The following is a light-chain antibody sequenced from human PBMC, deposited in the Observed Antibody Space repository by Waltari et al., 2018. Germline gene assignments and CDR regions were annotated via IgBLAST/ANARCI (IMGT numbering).Light chain of an antibody. CDR3: QQYSSVPLT. CDR1: QTVSEW. J-gene: IGKJ4*01. CDR2: MAS. Sequence: DIQMTQSPSALSASVGDRVIITCRASQTVSEWLAWYQQKPGEAPNLLIYMASTLERGVPSMFSGSGDGTEFALTISSVRPDDFGTYYCQQYSSVPLTFGGGTKVEIK. V-gene: IGKV1-5*03.